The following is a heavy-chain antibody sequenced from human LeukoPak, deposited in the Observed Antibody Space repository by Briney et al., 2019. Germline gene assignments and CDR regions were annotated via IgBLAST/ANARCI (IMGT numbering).Heavy chain of an antibody. V-gene: IGHV4-30-4*01. CDR2: IYYSRST. CDR1: GGSISSGDYY. CDR3: ARRVAVAGNAFDY. D-gene: IGHD6-19*01. J-gene: IGHJ4*02. Sequence: SETLSLTCTVSGGSISSGDYYWSWIRQPPGKGLEWIGYIYYSRSTYYNPSLKSRVTISVDTSKNQFSLRLSSVTAADTAVYYCARRVAVAGNAFDYWGQGTLVTVSS.